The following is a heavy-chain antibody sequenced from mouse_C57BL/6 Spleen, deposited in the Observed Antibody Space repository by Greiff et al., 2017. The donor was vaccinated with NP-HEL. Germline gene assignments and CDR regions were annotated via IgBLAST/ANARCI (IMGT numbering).Heavy chain of an antibody. J-gene: IGHJ1*03. V-gene: IGHV1-50*01. CDR2: IDPSDSYT. Sequence: VQLQQPGAELVKPGASVKLSCKASGYTFTSYWMQWVKQRPGQGLEWIGEIDPSDSYTNYNQKFKGKATLTVDTSSSTAYMQLSSLTSEDSAVYYCARRSNYGGYFDVWGTGTTVTVSS. CDR3: ARRSNYGGYFDV. D-gene: IGHD2-5*01. CDR1: GYTFTSYW.